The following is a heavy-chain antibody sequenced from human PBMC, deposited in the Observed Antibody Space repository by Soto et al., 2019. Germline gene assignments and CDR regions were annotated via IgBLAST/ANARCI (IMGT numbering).Heavy chain of an antibody. CDR1: GFTFSSYA. J-gene: IGHJ3*02. CDR3: AKFYCISPMCQAPAAKSSGGFEI. Sequence: EPQLLDSGGGLGHHGGSLRLSCAASGFTFSSYAMSWVRQAPGKGLEWVAAISGSGVSTYYADSVRGRSTISRDNSKKTVDLQMNSLRAEDTAVYYCAKFYCISPMCQAPAAKSSGGFEIWGQGTLVTVSS. CDR2: ISGSGVST. V-gene: IGHV3-23*01. D-gene: IGHD2-2*01.